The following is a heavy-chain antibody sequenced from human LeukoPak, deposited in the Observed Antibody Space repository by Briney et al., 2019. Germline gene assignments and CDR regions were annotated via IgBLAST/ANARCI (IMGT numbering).Heavy chain of an antibody. CDR2: IKEDGREK. CDR3: ADGEGRPLNY. D-gene: IGHD3-3*01. Sequence: GGSLRLSCAASGFTFSSYWMSWVRQAPGKGLEWVANIKEDGREKYYVDSVKGRFAISRDNAKNSLYLQMNSLRAEDTAVYYCADGEGRPLNYWGRGILVTVSS. V-gene: IGHV3-7*01. J-gene: IGHJ4*02. CDR1: GFTFSSYW.